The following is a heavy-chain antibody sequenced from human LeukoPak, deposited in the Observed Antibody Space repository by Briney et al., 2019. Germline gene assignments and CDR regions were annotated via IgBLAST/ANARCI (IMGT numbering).Heavy chain of an antibody. D-gene: IGHD1-26*01. J-gene: IGHJ4*02. Sequence: GGSLRLSCAASGFTFSSYAMSWVRQAPGKGLEWVSAISGSGGSTYYADSVKGRFTVSRDNSKNTLYLQMNSLRAEDTAVYYCAKEPDIVGATGVDYWGQGTLVTVSS. V-gene: IGHV3-23*01. CDR3: AKEPDIVGATGVDY. CDR2: ISGSGGST. CDR1: GFTFSSYA.